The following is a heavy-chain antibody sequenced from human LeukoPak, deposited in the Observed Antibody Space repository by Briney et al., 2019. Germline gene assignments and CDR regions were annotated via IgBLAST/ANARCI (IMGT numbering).Heavy chain of an antibody. CDR1: GITFSSYE. Sequence: GGSLRLSCAASGITFSSYEMNWVRQAPGKGLEWVSYISSSGSTIYYADSVKGRFTISRDNAKNSLYLQMNSLTAEDTALYYCARDYGDYCFDYWGQGTLVTVSS. J-gene: IGHJ4*02. V-gene: IGHV3-48*03. CDR2: ISSSGSTI. CDR3: ARDYGDYCFDY. D-gene: IGHD4-17*01.